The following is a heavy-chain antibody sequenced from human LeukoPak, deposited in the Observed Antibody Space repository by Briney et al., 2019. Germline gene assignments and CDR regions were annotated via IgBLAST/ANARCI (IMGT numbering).Heavy chain of an antibody. CDR2: INPSGGST. CDR1: GYTFTSYY. V-gene: IGHV1-46*01. D-gene: IGHD1-26*01. J-gene: IGHJ5*02. Sequence: GASVKVSCKASGYTFTSYYMHWVRQAPGQGLEWMGIINPSGGSTSYAQKFQGRVTMARDMSTSTDYMELSSLRSEDTAVYYCARDPLRTLTSGSYYQVWFDPWGQGTLVTVSS. CDR3: ARDPLRTLTSGSYYQVWFDP.